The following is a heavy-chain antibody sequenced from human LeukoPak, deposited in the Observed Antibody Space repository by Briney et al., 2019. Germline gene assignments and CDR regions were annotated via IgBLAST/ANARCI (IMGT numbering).Heavy chain of an antibody. Sequence: GGSLRLSCAASGFTFSSYSMNWVRQAAGKGLEWVSSISSSSSYIYYADSVKGRFTISRDNAKNSLYLQMNSLRAEDTAVYYCAREVAVAIGSDYWGQGTLVTVSS. J-gene: IGHJ4*02. CDR1: GFTFSSYS. V-gene: IGHV3-21*01. CDR3: AREVAVAIGSDY. CDR2: ISSSSSYI. D-gene: IGHD6-19*01.